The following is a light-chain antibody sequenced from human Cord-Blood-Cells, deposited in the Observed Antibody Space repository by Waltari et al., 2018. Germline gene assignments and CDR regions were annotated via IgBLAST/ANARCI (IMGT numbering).Light chain of an antibody. J-gene: IGLJ1*01. CDR1: RSDVGGYNY. V-gene: IGLV2-14*01. CDR3: SSYTSSSTLGV. Sequence: QSALTQPASVSGSPGQSITISCTGTRSDVGGYNYVSWYQQHPGKAPKLMIYEVSNRPSGFSNRFSGSKSGNTASLTISGLQAEDEADYYCSSYTSSSTLGVFGTGTKVTVL. CDR2: EVS.